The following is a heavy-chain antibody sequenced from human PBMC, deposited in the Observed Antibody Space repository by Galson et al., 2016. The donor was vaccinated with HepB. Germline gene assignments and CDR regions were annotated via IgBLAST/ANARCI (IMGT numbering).Heavy chain of an antibody. Sequence: SLRLSCAASGFAFDDYAMHWVRQAPGKGLEWVSGISWNRGNIGYVDSVKGRFTISRDNAKKSLFLQMNSLRPEDTALYCCAKPLTLLRGVLASWGQGTLVTVSS. CDR2: ISWNRGNI. V-gene: IGHV3-9*01. J-gene: IGHJ5*02. D-gene: IGHD3-10*01. CDR1: GFAFDDYA. CDR3: AKPLTLLRGVLAS.